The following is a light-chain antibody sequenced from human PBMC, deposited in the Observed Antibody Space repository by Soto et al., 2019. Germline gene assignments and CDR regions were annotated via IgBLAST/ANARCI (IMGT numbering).Light chain of an antibody. J-gene: IGKJ1*01. V-gene: IGKV1-5*01. Sequence: DIQMTQSPSTLSASVGDRVTITCRASQRISNWLAWYQQKPGKAPKLLIYDVSSLESGVPSRFSGSGSGTEFTLTISSLQPDDSATYYCQQYNTFWTFGQGTKVDI. CDR1: QRISNW. CDR3: QQYNTFWT. CDR2: DVS.